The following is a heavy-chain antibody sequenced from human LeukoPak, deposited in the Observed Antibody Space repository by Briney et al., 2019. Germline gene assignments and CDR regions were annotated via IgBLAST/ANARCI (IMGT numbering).Heavy chain of an antibody. J-gene: IGHJ5*02. CDR1: GYTFTVYY. CDR3: ARGGSSWSGWFDL. CDR2: INPNSGGT. V-gene: IGHV1-2*02. D-gene: IGHD6-13*01. Sequence: ASAKASCKASGYTFTVYYMHWVRQAPGQGLEWMGWINPNSGGTNYAQKFQGRVTMTRDTSISTAYMELSRLRSDDTAVYYCARGGSSWSGWFDLWGQGTLVTVSS.